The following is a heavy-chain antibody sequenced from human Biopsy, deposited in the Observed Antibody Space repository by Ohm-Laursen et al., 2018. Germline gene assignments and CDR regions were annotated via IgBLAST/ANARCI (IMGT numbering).Heavy chain of an antibody. CDR2: TYVYGRT. J-gene: IGHJ2*01. CDR1: GASSSTGY. Sequence: GTLSLTCSVSGASSSTGYWNWIRQSAGKGLEWIGRTYVYGRTDYNPSLEGRVTMSVDTSKNQLPLRLRSVTPADTAIYYCARDRGYYSDRTVPGYFDLWGRGTLVTVSS. V-gene: IGHV4-4*07. D-gene: IGHD3-22*01. CDR3: ARDRGYYSDRTVPGYFDL.